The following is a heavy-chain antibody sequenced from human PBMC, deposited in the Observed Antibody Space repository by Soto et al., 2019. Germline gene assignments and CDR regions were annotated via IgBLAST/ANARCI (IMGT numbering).Heavy chain of an antibody. V-gene: IGHV1-69*13. CDR3: ASIRERLYSSSSLDY. CDR2: IIPIFGTA. Sequence: SVKVSCKASGGTFSSYAISWVRQAPGQGLEWMGGIIPIFGTADYAQKFQGRVTITADESTSTAYMELSSLRSEDTAVYYCASIRERLYSSSSLDYWGQGTLGTVSS. D-gene: IGHD6-6*01. J-gene: IGHJ4*02. CDR1: GGTFSSYA.